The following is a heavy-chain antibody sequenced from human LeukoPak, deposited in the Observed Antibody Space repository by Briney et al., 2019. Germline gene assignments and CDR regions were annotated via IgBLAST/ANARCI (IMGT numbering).Heavy chain of an antibody. J-gene: IGHJ4*02. D-gene: IGHD3-3*01. CDR2: IYYSGST. V-gene: IGHV4-59*01. Sequence: PSETLSLTCTVSGGSISSYYWSWIRQPPGQGLEWIGYIYYSGSTNYHPSLKSRVTISVDTSKNQFSLKLSSVTAADTAVYYCARMYYDFWSGFDYWGQGTLVTVST. CDR1: GGSISSYY. CDR3: ARMYYDFWSGFDY.